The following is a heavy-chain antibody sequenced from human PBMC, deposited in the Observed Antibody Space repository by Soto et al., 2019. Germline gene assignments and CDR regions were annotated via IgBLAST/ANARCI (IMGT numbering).Heavy chain of an antibody. J-gene: IGHJ5*02. CDR2: IYYSGST. CDR1: GGSISSYY. CDR3: ARTAEYSGYDLTVWFDP. V-gene: IGHV4-59*01. Sequence: PSETLSLTCTVSGGSISSYYWSWIRQPPGKGLEWIGYIYYSGSTNYNPSLKSRVTISVDTSKNQFSLKLSSVTAADTAVYYCARTAEYSGYDLTVWFDPWGQGTPVTVSS. D-gene: IGHD5-12*01.